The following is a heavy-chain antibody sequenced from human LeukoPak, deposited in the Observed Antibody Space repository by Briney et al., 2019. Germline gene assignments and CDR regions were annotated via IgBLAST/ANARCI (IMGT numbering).Heavy chain of an antibody. V-gene: IGHV3-11*03. CDR2: ISSSSSYT. CDR1: GFTFSDYY. J-gene: IGHJ3*02. Sequence: GGSLRLSCAASGFTFSDYYMSWIRQAPGKGLEWVSYISSSSSYTNYADSVKGRFTISRDNAKNSLYLQMNSLRAEDTAVYYCGRSRLWLGGGGAFDIWGQGTMVTVSS. D-gene: IGHD3-10*01. CDR3: GRSRLWLGGGGAFDI.